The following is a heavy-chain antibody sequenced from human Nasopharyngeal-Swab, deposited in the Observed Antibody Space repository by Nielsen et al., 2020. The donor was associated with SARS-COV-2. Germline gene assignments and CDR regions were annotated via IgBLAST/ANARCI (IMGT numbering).Heavy chain of an antibody. Sequence: GGSLRLSCAASGFTFTNFGMHWVRQAPGKGLQWVAFISYEGSKRYYTDSVKGRFTISRDHSKNTVYPQMNSLRTEDTAVYFCAKQGGVFHFRSSFYPDYWGQGSLVTVS. CDR1: GFTFTNFG. J-gene: IGHJ4*02. CDR2: ISYEGSKR. D-gene: IGHD3-3*02. CDR3: AKQGGVFHFRSSFYPDY. V-gene: IGHV3-30*18.